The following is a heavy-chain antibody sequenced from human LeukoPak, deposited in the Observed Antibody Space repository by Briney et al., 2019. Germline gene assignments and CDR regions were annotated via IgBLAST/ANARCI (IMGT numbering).Heavy chain of an antibody. J-gene: IGHJ3*02. CDR1: GFTFGDYG. V-gene: IGHV3-49*04. CDR2: IRSKAYGATT. Sequence: GGSLRLSSITSGFTFGDYGLSWVRQAPGKGLEWVGFIRSKAYGATTEYAASLKDRFTISRDDSKSIAYLQVNSLKTEDTAVYYCTRILLKWELPGSDAFDIWGEGTMVTVSS. D-gene: IGHD1-26*01. CDR3: TRILLKWELPGSDAFDI.